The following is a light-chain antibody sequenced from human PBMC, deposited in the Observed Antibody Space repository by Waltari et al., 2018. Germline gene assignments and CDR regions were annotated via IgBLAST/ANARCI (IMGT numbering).Light chain of an antibody. J-gene: IGLJ3*02. CDR1: SGPVSTRYF. CDR2: STN. V-gene: IGLV8-61*01. Sequence: QTVVTQEPSFSVSPGGTVTLTFGLSSGPVSTRYFVCWYQQTPGQAPRALIYSTNTRSSGVPERFSGSILGNKAALTITGAQADDESDYYCALYLGSGFSWVFGGGTKLTVL. CDR3: ALYLGSGFSWV.